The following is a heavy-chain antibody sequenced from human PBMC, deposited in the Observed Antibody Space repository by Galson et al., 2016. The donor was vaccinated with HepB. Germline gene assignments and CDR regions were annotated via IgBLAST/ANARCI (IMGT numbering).Heavy chain of an antibody. Sequence: SLRLSCAASGFAFSGYGMHWVRQAPGKGLEWVAVIWYDGSNKYYADSVEGRFTISRDNSQNTLYLQMNSLRAEDTAVYYCARSSRSYSSGWQFHPDNYSLDVWGQGTTVTVSS. V-gene: IGHV3-33*01. D-gene: IGHD6-19*01. CDR2: IWYDGSNK. J-gene: IGHJ6*02. CDR1: GFAFSGYG. CDR3: ARSSRSYSSGWQFHPDNYSLDV.